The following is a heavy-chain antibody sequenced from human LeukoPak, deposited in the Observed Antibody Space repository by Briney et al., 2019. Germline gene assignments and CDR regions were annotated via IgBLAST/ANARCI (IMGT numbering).Heavy chain of an antibody. CDR3: ARGADTGYSSDY. V-gene: IGHV3-74*01. Sequence: GGSLRLSCAASGFTFSRYWMHWVRQAPGKGLVWVSRINSDGRSTSYADSVKGRFTISRDNAKNTLYLQMNSLRTEDTAVYYCARGADTGYSSDYWGQGTLVTVSS. CDR1: GFTFSRYW. CDR2: INSDGRST. J-gene: IGHJ4*02. D-gene: IGHD3-9*01.